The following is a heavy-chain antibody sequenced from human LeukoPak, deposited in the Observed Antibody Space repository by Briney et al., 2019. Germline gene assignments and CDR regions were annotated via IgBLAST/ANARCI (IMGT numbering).Heavy chain of an antibody. J-gene: IGHJ6*02. CDR2: IYYSGST. D-gene: IGHD3-10*01. Sequence: SETLSLTCTVSGGSISSSSYYWGWIHQPPGKGLEWIGSIYYSGSTYYNPSLKSRVTISVDTSKNQFSLKLSSVTAADTAVYYCARQVITMVRGVIGDYYYYYGMDVWGQGTTVTVSS. CDR3: ARQVITMVRGVIGDYYYYYGMDV. CDR1: GGSISSSSYY. V-gene: IGHV4-39*01.